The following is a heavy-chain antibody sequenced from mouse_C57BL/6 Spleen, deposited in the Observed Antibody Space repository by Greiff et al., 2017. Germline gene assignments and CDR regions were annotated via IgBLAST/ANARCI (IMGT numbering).Heavy chain of an antibody. D-gene: IGHD2-1*01. CDR3: ARSQLTTRFDY. V-gene: IGHV1-82*01. CDR1: GYAFSSSR. J-gene: IGHJ2*01. CDR2: IYPGDGDT. Sequence: VQLQQSGPELVKPGASVKISCKASGYAFSSSRMNWVKQRPGKGLEWIGRIYPGDGDTNYNGKFKGKATLTADKSSSTAYMQLSSLTSEDSAVYFCARSQLTTRFDYWGQGTTLTVSS.